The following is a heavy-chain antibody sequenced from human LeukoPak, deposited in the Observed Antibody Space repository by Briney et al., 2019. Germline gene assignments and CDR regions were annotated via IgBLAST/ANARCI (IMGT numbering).Heavy chain of an antibody. D-gene: IGHD5-18*01. CDR2: IDQYGRAK. V-gene: IGHV3-7*04. J-gene: IGHJ4*02. CDR3: ARADSYGSILDY. Sequence: GGSLRLSCAASGFTFSKYWMSWVGQAPGKGMEWVASIDQYGRAKYYVDSVRGRFTFSRDNTTTSLRLQMNSLRAEDTAVYYCARADSYGSILDYWGQGTRVIDSS. CDR1: GFTFSKYW.